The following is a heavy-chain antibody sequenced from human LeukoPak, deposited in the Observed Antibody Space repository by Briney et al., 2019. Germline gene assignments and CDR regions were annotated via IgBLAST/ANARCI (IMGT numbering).Heavy chain of an antibody. CDR3: ARGRDVTMVQGAYLYDY. J-gene: IGHJ4*02. CDR2: INHSGST. Sequence: SETLSLTCAVYGGSFSGYYWSWIRQPPGKGLEWIGEINHSGSTNYNPSLKSRVTISVDTSKNQFSLKLSSVTAADTAVYYCARGRDVTMVQGAYLYDYWGQGTLVTVSS. CDR1: GGSFSGYY. D-gene: IGHD3-10*01. V-gene: IGHV4-34*01.